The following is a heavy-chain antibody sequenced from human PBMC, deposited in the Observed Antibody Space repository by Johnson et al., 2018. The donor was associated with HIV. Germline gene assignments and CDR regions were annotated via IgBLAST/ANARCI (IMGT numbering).Heavy chain of an antibody. CDR3: AREDQNWNYDHAFDI. CDR1: GFTLSNNA. D-gene: IGHD1-7*01. V-gene: IGHV3-30*04. J-gene: IGHJ3*02. Sequence: QVQLVESGGGLVQPGGSLRLSCVASGFTLSNNAMHWVRQAPGKGLEWVAVISYDGSNKYYADSVKGRFTISRDNSKNTLYLQMNSLRDEDTAVYYCAREDQNWNYDHAFDIWGQGTMVTVSS. CDR2: ISYDGSNK.